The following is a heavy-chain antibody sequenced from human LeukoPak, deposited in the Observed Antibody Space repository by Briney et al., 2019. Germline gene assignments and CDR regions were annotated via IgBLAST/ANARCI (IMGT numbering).Heavy chain of an antibody. J-gene: IGHJ4*02. D-gene: IGHD6-19*01. CDR1: GYTFTGYY. CDR3: ARDTRVAGSSYPFY. V-gene: IGHV1-2*02. CDR2: INPNSGGT. Sequence: ASVKVSCKASGYTFTGYYMHWVRQAPGQGLEWMGWINPNSGGTNYAQKFRGRVTMTRDTSISTAYTELSRLRSDDTAVYYCARDTRVAGSSYPFYWGQGTLVTVSS.